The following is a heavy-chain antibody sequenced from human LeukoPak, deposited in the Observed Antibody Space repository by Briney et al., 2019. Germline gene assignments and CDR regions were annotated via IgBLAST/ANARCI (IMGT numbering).Heavy chain of an antibody. CDR2: IYYSGST. CDR1: GGSLSSGGYY. CDR3: ARGKRVGYYFDY. V-gene: IGHV4-31*03. Sequence: PSQTLSLTCTVSGGSLSSGGYYWSWIRQHPGKGLEWIGYIYYSGSTYYNPSLKSRVTISVDTSKNQFSLKLSSVTAADTAVYYCARGKRVGYYFDYWGQGTLVTVSS. J-gene: IGHJ4*02. D-gene: IGHD1-1*01.